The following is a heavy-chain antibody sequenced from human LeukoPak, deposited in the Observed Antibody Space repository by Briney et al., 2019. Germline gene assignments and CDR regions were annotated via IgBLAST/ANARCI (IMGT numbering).Heavy chain of an antibody. J-gene: IGHJ1*01. V-gene: IGHV3-7*01. CDR3: ARDLRGYPY. D-gene: IGHD3-22*01. CDR2: IQPDGSEQ. CDR1: GLSFSRHW. Sequence: GGSLRLSCVASGLSFSRHWMSWVRQAPGKALEWVGNIQPDGSEQYPVDSVKGRFTISRDNAKNSLYLQMTSLRAEDTAVYYCARDLRGYPYWGQGTLVTVSS.